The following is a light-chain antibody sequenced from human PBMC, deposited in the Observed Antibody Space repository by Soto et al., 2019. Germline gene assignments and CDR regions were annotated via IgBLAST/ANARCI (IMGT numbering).Light chain of an antibody. CDR2: DVS. J-gene: IGLJ1*01. CDR3: CSFTVSATYV. Sequence: QSALTQPASVSGSPGQSITISCTGTNTDIGGYNHVSWYQQHPGKAPKVVIYDVSNRPSGISNRFSGSKSGNTASLTISGLQAEDEADYYCCSFTVSATYVFGTGTKLTVL. V-gene: IGLV2-14*03. CDR1: NTDIGGYNH.